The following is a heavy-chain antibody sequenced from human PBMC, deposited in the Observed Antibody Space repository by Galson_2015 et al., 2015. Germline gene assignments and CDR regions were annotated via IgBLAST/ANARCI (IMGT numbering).Heavy chain of an antibody. CDR2: IWYDGTKE. CDR3: AGCSGAWYYYYMDV. CDR1: GFNFDTYG. D-gene: IGHD1-26*01. V-gene: IGHV3-33*01. Sequence: SLRLSCAASGFNFDTYGMPWVRQAPGKGLEWVAVIWYDGTKEYYADSVKGRFTISRDNSKNTLFLQMNCLRAEDTAVYYCAGCSGAWYYYYMDVWGKGTTVTVSS. J-gene: IGHJ6*03.